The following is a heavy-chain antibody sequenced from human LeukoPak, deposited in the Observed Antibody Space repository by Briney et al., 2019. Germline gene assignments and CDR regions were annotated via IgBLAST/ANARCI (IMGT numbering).Heavy chain of an antibody. CDR2: IDTNTGNP. CDR3: ARGYDSSGFFSD. V-gene: IGHV7-4-1*02. J-gene: IGHJ4*02. CDR1: GYTFSSNA. Sequence: ASVNVSCKASGYTFSSNAINWVRQAPGQGLEWMGWIDTNTGNPTYAQGLTGRFVFSLDTSVSTAYLQINSLRAEDTGEYFCARGYDSSGFFSDWGQGTLVTVSS. D-gene: IGHD3-22*01.